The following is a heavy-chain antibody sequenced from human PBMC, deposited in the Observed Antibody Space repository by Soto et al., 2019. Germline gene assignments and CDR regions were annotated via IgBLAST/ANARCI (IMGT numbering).Heavy chain of an antibody. CDR2: INPSGGST. CDR3: TRDGIAAAGTGYYSGMDV. CDR1: GYTFTSYY. V-gene: IGHV1-46*01. Sequence: QVQLVQSGAEVKKPGASVKVSCKASGYTFTSYYMHWVRQAPGQGLEWMGIINPSGGSTSYAQKFQCRVTMTRDTSTSTVYMELSSLRSAETAVYYCTRDGIAAAGTGYYSGMDVWGEGPTVTVSS. D-gene: IGHD6-13*01. J-gene: IGHJ6*04.